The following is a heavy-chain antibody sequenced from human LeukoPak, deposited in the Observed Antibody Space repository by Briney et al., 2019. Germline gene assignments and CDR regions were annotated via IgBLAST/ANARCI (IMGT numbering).Heavy chain of an antibody. V-gene: IGHV1-2*06. J-gene: IGHJ4*02. CDR2: INPNSGGT. CDR3: ARADYEYDY. Sequence: ASVKVSCKASGYSFTGYYMHWVRQAPGQGLEWMARINPNSGGTNYAQKFQGRVTMTRDTSISTAYMELTRLRSDDTAVYYCARADYEYDYWGQGTLVTVSS. D-gene: IGHD4-17*01. CDR1: GYSFTGYY.